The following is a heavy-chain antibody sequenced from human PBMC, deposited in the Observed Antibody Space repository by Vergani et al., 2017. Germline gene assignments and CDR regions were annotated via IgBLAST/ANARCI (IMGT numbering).Heavy chain of an antibody. D-gene: IGHD2-2*01. V-gene: IGHV3-23*01. CDR1: GFTFNSYA. J-gene: IGHJ3*01. Sequence: QLLESGGGLIQPGGSLRLSCAASGFTFNSYAMTWVRQAPGKGLEWVSGINNNGGSTYYADSVKGRFTISRDNSKNPLYLQMTDLRAEDTATYYCAKVCGSTSCPYGGGAFDVWGNGTMVTVSS. CDR3: AKVCGSTSCPYGGGAFDV. CDR2: INNNGGST.